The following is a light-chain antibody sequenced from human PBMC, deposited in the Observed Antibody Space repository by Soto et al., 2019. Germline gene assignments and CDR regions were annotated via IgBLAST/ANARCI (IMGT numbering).Light chain of an antibody. J-gene: IGKJ3*01. CDR1: QSVSSNY. Sequence: EIVLTQSPGTLSLSPGERATLSCRASQSVSSNYLAWFRQKPGQAPRLLIYGASNRATGIPDRFSGSGSGTDFTLTINRLEPEDFAVYYCQQYGSSPWTFGPGTKVDIK. CDR2: GAS. CDR3: QQYGSSPWT. V-gene: IGKV3-20*01.